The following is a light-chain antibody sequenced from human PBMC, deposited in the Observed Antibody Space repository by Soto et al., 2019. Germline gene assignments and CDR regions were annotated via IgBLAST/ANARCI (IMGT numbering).Light chain of an antibody. CDR1: QSVSSN. J-gene: IGKJ4*01. Sequence: EIVMTQSPATLSVSPGERATLSCRASQSVSSNLAWYQQKPGQAPRLLIYGASTRATGIPARFSGSGSGTEFTLTISSLQSEDFAVYYCQQRSTLFGGGTKVEIK. CDR2: GAS. V-gene: IGKV3-15*01. CDR3: QQRSTL.